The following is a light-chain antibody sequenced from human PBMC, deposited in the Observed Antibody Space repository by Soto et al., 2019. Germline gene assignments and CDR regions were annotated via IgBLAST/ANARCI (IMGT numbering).Light chain of an antibody. J-gene: IGKJ4*01. CDR1: QSVSSN. CDR3: QQYNNWPPLT. Sequence: EIVMTQSPATLSVSPGERVTLSCRASQSVSSNLAWYQLKPGQAPRILIYGTSTRATGIPSRFSGSGSGTEFTLTISSLQSEDFAFYYCQQYNNWPPLTFGGGTKVEIK. CDR2: GTS. V-gene: IGKV3-15*01.